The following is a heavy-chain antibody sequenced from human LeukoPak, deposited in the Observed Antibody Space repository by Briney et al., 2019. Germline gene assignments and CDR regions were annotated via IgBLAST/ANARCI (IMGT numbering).Heavy chain of an antibody. J-gene: IGHJ4*02. V-gene: IGHV3-21*01. Sequence: GGSLRLSCAASGFTFSSYSMNWVRQAPGKWLEWVSSISSSSSYIYYADSVKGRFTISRDNAKNSLYLQMNSLRAEDTAVYYCAREERDYASGGDYWGQGTLVTVSS. CDR3: AREERDYASGGDY. D-gene: IGHD3-10*01. CDR2: ISSSSSYI. CDR1: GFTFSSYS.